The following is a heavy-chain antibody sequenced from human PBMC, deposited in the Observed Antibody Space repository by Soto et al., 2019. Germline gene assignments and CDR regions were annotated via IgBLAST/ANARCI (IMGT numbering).Heavy chain of an antibody. D-gene: IGHD3-3*01. V-gene: IGHV4-39*01. CDR3: AVNFCLYDTALALFYF. CDR1: VAAIMRRTCY. CDR2: IYYSGST. Sequence: ETLSDKCAITVAAIMRRTCYSCWIRQPPGKGLEWIGSIYYSGSTYYNPSLKSRVTISVDTSKNQFSLKLSSVTAADTAVYYCAVNFCLYDTALALFYF. J-gene: IGHJ1*01.